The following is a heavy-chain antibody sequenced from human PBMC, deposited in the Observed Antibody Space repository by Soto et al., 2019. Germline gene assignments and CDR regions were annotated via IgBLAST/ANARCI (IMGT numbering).Heavy chain of an antibody. J-gene: IGHJ5*02. V-gene: IGHV1-46*03. Sequence: ASVKVCCKASGYTFTSCYMHWVRQAPGQGLEWMGIINPSGGSTSYAQKFQGRVTMTRDTSTSTVYMELSSLRSEDTAVYYCARDRHNWNDVYWFDPWGQGTLVTVSS. CDR2: INPSGGST. CDR1: GYTFTSCY. D-gene: IGHD1-1*01. CDR3: ARDRHNWNDVYWFDP.